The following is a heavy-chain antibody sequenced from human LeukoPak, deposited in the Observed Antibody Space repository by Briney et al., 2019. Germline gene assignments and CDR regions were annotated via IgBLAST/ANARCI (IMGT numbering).Heavy chain of an antibody. CDR1: GYIFTSYG. D-gene: IGHD3-10*01. Sequence: ASVKVSCEASGYIFTSYGFAWVRQAPGQGLEWMGWISALNGNTNYAQKFQGRVTMTTDTSTSTAYIELRSLTSDDTAMYYCARDPKGVTPLDYWGQGTLVTVSS. J-gene: IGHJ4*02. CDR2: ISALNGNT. V-gene: IGHV1-18*01. CDR3: ARDPKGVTPLDY.